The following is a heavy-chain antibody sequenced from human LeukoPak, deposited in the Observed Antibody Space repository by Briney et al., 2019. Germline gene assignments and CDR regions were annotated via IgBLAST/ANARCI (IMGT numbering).Heavy chain of an antibody. CDR3: AKDTGDSSGYYYAADY. Sequence: QPGGSLRLSCAASEFTFSNYAMNWVRQAPGKGLEWVSGISGSGGSTYYADSVKGRFTISRDNSKNTLYLQMNSLRAEDTALYYCAKDTGDSSGYYYAADYWGQGTLVTVSS. J-gene: IGHJ4*02. CDR1: EFTFSNYA. V-gene: IGHV3-23*01. D-gene: IGHD3-22*01. CDR2: ISGSGGST.